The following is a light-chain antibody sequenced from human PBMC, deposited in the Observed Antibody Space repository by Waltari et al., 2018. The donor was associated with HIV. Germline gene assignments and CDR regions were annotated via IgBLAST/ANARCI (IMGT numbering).Light chain of an antibody. CDR1: HDIDNY. Sequence: DIQMTQSPSALSASVGDRVTITCRASHDIDNYLAWFQQKAGKAPKSLIYGASILQSGVPSKFSGSGSGSHFTLTINNLQPEDVATHFCQHYNFYPFTFGPGTKV. CDR2: GAS. J-gene: IGKJ3*01. V-gene: IGKV1-16*02. CDR3: QHYNFYPFT.